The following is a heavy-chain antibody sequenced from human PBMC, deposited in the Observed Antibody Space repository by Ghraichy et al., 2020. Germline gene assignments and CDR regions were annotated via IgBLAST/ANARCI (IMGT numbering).Heavy chain of an antibody. Sequence: ASVKVSCKASGYTFTSYGINWTRQATVQGLEWMGWMNPNSGNTGYAQKFQGRVTMTRNTSISTAYMELSSLRSEDTAVYYCARSAWGSSWYGFDYWGQGTLVTAYS. CDR2: MNPNSGNT. CDR1: GYTFTSYG. J-gene: IGHJ4*02. CDR3: ARSAWGSSWYGFDY. V-gene: IGHV1-8*01. D-gene: IGHD6-13*01.